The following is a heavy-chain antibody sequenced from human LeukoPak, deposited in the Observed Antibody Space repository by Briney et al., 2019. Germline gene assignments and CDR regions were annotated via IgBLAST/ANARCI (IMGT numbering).Heavy chain of an antibody. CDR2: IYYSGST. Sequence: PSETLSLTCTVSGGSISSYYWSWIRQPPGKGLEWIGYIYYSGSTNYNPSLKSRVTISVDTPKNQFSLKLSSVTAADTAVYYCASGTYYDSSGLYFQHWGQGTLVTVSS. V-gene: IGHV4-59*08. J-gene: IGHJ1*01. CDR1: GGSISSYY. CDR3: ASGTYYDSSGLYFQH. D-gene: IGHD3-22*01.